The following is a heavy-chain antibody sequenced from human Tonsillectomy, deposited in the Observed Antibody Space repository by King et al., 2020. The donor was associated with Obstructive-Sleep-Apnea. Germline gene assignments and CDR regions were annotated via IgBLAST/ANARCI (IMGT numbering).Heavy chain of an antibody. CDR2: ISASGGST. CDR1: GFTFSSYA. CDR3: AKQGTIFGVVTEVDYYGTDV. Sequence: VQLVESGGGLVQPGGSLRLSCAASGFTFSSYAMSWVRQAPGKGLEWVSSISASGGSTNYADSVKGRFTISRDNSKNTLYLQMNSLRAEDPAVYYRAKQGTIFGVVTEVDYYGTDVWGQGTTVTVSS. V-gene: IGHV3-23*04. J-gene: IGHJ6*02. D-gene: IGHD3-3*01.